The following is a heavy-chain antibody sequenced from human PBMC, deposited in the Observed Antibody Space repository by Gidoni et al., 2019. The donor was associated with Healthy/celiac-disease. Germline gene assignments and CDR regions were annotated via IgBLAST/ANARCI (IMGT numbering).Heavy chain of an antibody. Sequence: QVQLQQWGAGLLKPSETLSLTCAVYGGSFSGYYWSWIRQPPGKGLEWIGEINHSGSTNYNPSLKSRVTISVDTSKNQFSLKLSSVTAADTAVYYCARGRRRVGEAVAGTNFDYWGQGTLVTVSS. CDR2: INHSGST. V-gene: IGHV4-34*01. J-gene: IGHJ4*02. CDR1: GGSFSGYY. D-gene: IGHD6-19*01. CDR3: ARGRRRVGEAVAGTNFDY.